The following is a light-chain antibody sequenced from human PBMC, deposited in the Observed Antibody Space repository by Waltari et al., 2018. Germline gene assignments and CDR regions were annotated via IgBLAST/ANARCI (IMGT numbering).Light chain of an antibody. CDR2: GAS. J-gene: IGKJ4*01. CDR1: QSVRTN. CDR3: QQYYVWPPIT. V-gene: IGKV3-15*01. Sequence: VLFTQSPASLSVSPWDTVILSCRASQSVRTNLVWYQQKAGQAPRTLIYGASTRASGVPSRFSGSGSETDFTLIISSLQSEDAAVYFCQQYYVWPPITFGGGTKLEI.